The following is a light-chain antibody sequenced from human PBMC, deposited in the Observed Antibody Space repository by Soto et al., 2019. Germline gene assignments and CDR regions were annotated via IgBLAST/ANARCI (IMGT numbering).Light chain of an antibody. CDR3: QQYNSYPLT. CDR2: DAS. Sequence: DIQMTQSPSTLSASVGDRVTITCRASQNINRWLAWYQQKPGKAPNVLIYDASSLQGGVPSRFSGTGAGTEFTLTISSLQPDDFAAYYCQQYNSYPLTFGGGTKVE. J-gene: IGKJ4*01. CDR1: QNINRW. V-gene: IGKV1-5*01.